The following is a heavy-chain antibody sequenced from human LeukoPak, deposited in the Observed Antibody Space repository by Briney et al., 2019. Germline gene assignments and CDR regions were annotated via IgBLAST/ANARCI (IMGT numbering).Heavy chain of an antibody. CDR2: ISGSGGST. Sequence: GGSLRLSCAASGFTFSSYGMSWVRQAPGKGLEWVSAISGSGGSTYYADSVKGRFTISRDNSKNTLYLRMNSLRAEDTAVYYCAKGWGELDFDYWGQGTLVTVSS. CDR3: AKGWGELDFDY. V-gene: IGHV3-23*01. J-gene: IGHJ4*02. D-gene: IGHD1-26*01. CDR1: GFTFSSYG.